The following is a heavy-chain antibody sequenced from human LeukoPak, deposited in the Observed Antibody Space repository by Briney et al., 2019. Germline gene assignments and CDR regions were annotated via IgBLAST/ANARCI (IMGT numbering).Heavy chain of an antibody. CDR2: VNWNGGST. V-gene: IGHV3-20*04. D-gene: IGHD3-22*01. CDR3: AKAPVYDSSGYMAFDI. CDR1: GFTFDDYG. J-gene: IGHJ3*02. Sequence: PGGSLRLSCAASGFTFDDYGMSWVRQAPGKGLEWVSGVNWNGGSTGYADSVKGRFTISRDNAKKSLYLQMNSLRAEDTALYYCAKAPVYDSSGYMAFDIWGQGTMVTASS.